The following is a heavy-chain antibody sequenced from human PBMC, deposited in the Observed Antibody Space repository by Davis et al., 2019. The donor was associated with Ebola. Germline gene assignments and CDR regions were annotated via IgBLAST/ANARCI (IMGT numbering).Heavy chain of an antibody. Sequence: ASVKVSCNASGYTFTDDKIHWRRQAPGHGLEWLGRVILKSGATNYAQKVQGRVTMTRDTSISTAYMELSSLRYDDTADYYCARGHNYAHEYWGQGTLVTVSS. CDR2: VILKSGAT. CDR3: ARGHNYAHEY. CDR1: GYTFTDDK. D-gene: IGHD4-11*01. V-gene: IGHV1-2*06. J-gene: IGHJ4*02.